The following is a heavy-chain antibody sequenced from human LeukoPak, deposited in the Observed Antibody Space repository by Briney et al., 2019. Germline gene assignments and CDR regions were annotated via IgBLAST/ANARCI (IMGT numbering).Heavy chain of an antibody. CDR3: ARLEREPTDAFDI. CDR2: IDHRGST. CDR1: GGSISSSNW. J-gene: IGHJ3*02. Sequence: SETLSLTCAVSGGSISSSNWWSWVRPPPGKGLEWIGEIDHRGSTNYNPSLKSRLTISGDKSKNQFSLKLSSVTAADTAVYYCARLEREPTDAFDIWGRGTMVTVSS. V-gene: IGHV4-4*02. D-gene: IGHD1-14*01.